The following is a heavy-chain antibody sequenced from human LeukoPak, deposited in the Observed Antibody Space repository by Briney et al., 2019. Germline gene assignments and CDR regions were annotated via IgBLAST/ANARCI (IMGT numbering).Heavy chain of an antibody. V-gene: IGHV3-11*03. CDR3: ASGTAAAPPDH. D-gene: IGHD6-13*01. Sequence: GGSLGLSCAASGFTFSDYYMSWIRQAPGKGLEWISYINNDDVYTNYADSVKGRFTISRDNAKNSLYLQMNSLRADDTAVYYCASGTAAAPPDHWGQGTLVTVSS. J-gene: IGHJ5*02. CDR1: GFTFSDYY. CDR2: INNDDVYT.